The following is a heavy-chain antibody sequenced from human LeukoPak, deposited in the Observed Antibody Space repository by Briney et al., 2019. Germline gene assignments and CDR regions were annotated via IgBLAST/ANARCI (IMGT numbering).Heavy chain of an antibody. CDR2: IYYSGST. CDR1: GGSISSSSYY. CDR3: ARDQAGSPYYYYYGMDV. V-gene: IGHV4-39*07. J-gene: IGHJ6*02. D-gene: IGHD6-19*01. Sequence: TSETLSLTCTVSGGSISSSSYYWGWIRQPPGKGLEWIGSIYYSGSTYYNPSLKSRVTISVDTSKNQFSLKLSSVTAADTAVYYCARDQAGSPYYYYYGMDVWGQGTTVTVSS.